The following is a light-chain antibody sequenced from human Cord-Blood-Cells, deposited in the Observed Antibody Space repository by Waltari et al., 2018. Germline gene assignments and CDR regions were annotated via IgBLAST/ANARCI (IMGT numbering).Light chain of an antibody. Sequence: SYELTQPPSVSVSPGQTARIPCSGDALPKQYAYWYQQKPGQAPVLVIYKDRERPSGIPERFSGSSSGTTVTLTISGVQAEDEADYYCQSADSSGTYPYVVFGGGTKLTVL. CDR3: QSADSSGTYPYVV. V-gene: IGLV3-25*02. CDR2: KDR. CDR1: ALPKQY. J-gene: IGLJ2*01.